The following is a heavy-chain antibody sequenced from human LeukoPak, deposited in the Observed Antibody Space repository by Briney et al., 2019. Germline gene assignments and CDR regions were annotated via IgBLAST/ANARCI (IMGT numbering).Heavy chain of an antibody. CDR2: ISSSSSYI. Sequence: GGSLRLSCAASGFTFSSYSMNWVRQAPGKGLEWVSSISSSSSYIYYADSVKGRFPISRDNAKNSLYLQMNSLRAEDTAVYYCARVARPTYYYDSSGYGDYWGQGTLVTVSS. CDR1: GFTFSSYS. D-gene: IGHD3-22*01. J-gene: IGHJ4*02. CDR3: ARVARPTYYYDSSGYGDY. V-gene: IGHV3-21*01.